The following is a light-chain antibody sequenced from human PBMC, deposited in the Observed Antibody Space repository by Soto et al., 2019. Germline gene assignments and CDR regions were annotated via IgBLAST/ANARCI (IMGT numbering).Light chain of an antibody. V-gene: IGKV3-15*01. Sequence: EIVMTQSPATLSVSPGERATLSCRASQSVSSNVAWYQQKPGQAPRLLIYGASTRATGIPARFSGSGSGTEFTLTISSLQSEDFAVYYCQQYSNFWTFGQGTKVEIK. CDR2: GAS. CDR3: QQYSNFWT. CDR1: QSVSSN. J-gene: IGKJ1*01.